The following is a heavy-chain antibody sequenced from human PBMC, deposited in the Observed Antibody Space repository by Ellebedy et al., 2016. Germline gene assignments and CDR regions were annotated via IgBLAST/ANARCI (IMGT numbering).Heavy chain of an antibody. Sequence: SETLSLXXAVYGGSFSGYYWSWIRQPPGKGLEWIGYIYYSGSTYYNPSPKSRITISVDTSKNQFSLKLSSATAADTAVYYCAREVAASRVDYWGQGTLVTVSS. CDR2: IYYSGST. D-gene: IGHD6-6*01. J-gene: IGHJ4*02. CDR3: AREVAASRVDY. CDR1: GGSFSGYY. V-gene: IGHV4-34*09.